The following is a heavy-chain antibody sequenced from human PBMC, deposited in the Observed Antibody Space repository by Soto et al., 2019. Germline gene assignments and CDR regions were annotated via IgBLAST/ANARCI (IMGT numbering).Heavy chain of an antibody. V-gene: IGHV3-30*18. Sequence: GGSLRLSCAASGFTFSSYGMHWVRQAPGKGLEWVAVISYGGSNKYYADSVKGRFTISRDNSKNTLYLQMNSLRAEDRAVYYCAKDSVGRRAGTYFDYWGQGTLVTVSS. J-gene: IGHJ4*02. CDR3: AKDSVGRRAGTYFDY. CDR2: ISYGGSNK. CDR1: GFTFSSYG. D-gene: IGHD1-7*01.